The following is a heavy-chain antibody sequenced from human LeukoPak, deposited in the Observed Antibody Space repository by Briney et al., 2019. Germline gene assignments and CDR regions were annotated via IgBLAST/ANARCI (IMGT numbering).Heavy chain of an antibody. D-gene: IGHD1-26*01. J-gene: IGHJ5*02. CDR2: ISNSGDT. CDR1: GGSISSYL. CDR3: ARDGGIVGTTTWFDP. Sequence: PSETLSLTCTASGGSISSYLWSWIRQPPGKGLEWIGFISNSGDTKYNPSLKSRVTISVDMSKNQFSLNLRSVTAADTAVYYCARDGGIVGTTTWFDPWGQGTLVTVSS. V-gene: IGHV4-59*01.